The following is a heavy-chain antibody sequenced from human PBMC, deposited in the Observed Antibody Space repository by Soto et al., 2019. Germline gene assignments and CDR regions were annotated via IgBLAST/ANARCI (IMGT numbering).Heavy chain of an antibody. Sequence: QVHLVQSGAEVKKPGASVKVSCKASGYTFTSYGITWVRQAPGQGLEWMGWISAHNGNTDYAQKLQGRVIVTRDTSTSTAHMELRSLRSDDTALYYCARGRYGDYWGQGALVTVSS. CDR1: GYTFTSYG. D-gene: IGHD1-1*01. CDR2: ISAHNGNT. V-gene: IGHV1-18*01. J-gene: IGHJ4*02. CDR3: ARGRYGDY.